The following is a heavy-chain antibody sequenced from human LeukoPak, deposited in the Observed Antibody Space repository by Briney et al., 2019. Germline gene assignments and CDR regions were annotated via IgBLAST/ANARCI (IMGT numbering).Heavy chain of an antibody. CDR3: ARIHYDFWSGYRSHYYYYYMDV. CDR1: GGSISSYY. J-gene: IGHJ6*03. V-gene: IGHV4-59*01. Sequence: SETVSRTCTVSGGSISSYYWSWIRQPPGKGLEWIGYIYYSGSTNYNPSLKSRVTISVDTSKNQFSLKLSSVTAADTAVYYCARIHYDFWSGYRSHYYYYYMDVWGKGTTVTVSS. D-gene: IGHD3-3*01. CDR2: IYYSGST.